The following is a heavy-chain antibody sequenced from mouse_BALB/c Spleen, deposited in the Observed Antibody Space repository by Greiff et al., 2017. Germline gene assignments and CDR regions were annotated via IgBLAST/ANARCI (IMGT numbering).Heavy chain of an antibody. CDR2: ISYSGST. CDR3: QLTGTWFAY. Sequence: EVQGVESGPGLVKPSQSLSLTCTVTGYSITSDYAWNWIRQFPGNKLEWMGYISYSGSTSYNPSLKSRISITRDTSKNQFFLQLNSVTTEDTATYYCQLTGTWFAYWGQGTLVTVSA. D-gene: IGHD4-1*01. J-gene: IGHJ3*01. CDR1: GYSITSDYA. V-gene: IGHV3-2*02.